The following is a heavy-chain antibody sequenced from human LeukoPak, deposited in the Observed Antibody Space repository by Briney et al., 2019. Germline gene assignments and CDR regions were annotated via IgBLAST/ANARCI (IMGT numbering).Heavy chain of an antibody. CDR1: GFTFRIYA. D-gene: IGHD3-22*01. Sequence: PGGSVRLSYAASGFTFRIYAKSWAPQASAKGLEGGSALSGSGGSTYYADSVQGRFTISRDNSKNTLYLQMNSLRAEDTAVYYCAKRRAYNSGYYFDYWGQGTLVTVSS. CDR3: AKRRAYNSGYYFDY. J-gene: IGHJ4*02. V-gene: IGHV3-23*01. CDR2: LSGSGGST.